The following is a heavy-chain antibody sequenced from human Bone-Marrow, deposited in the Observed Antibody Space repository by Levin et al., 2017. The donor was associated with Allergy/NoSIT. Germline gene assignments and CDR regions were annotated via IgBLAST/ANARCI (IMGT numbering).Heavy chain of an antibody. CDR1: GASTSSSSYH. D-gene: IGHD2-21*01. J-gene: IGHJ5*02. Sequence: SETLSLACTVSGASTSSSSYHWGWIRQPPGTGLEWIGSISYTGTTYYNPSLNSRVTISADASRNRFSLRLTSVTAADAAVYYCARHRYIVATSEGWFDPWGQGTLVTVSS. V-gene: IGHV4-39*01. CDR3: ARHRYIVATSEGWFDP. CDR2: ISYTGTT.